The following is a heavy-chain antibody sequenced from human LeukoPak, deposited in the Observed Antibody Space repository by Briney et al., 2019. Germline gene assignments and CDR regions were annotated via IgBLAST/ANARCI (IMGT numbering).Heavy chain of an antibody. CDR1: GFTFSSYW. D-gene: IGHD6-13*01. V-gene: IGHV3-7*01. CDR3: ARDREAAAGTAYYFDY. Sequence: GGSLRLSCAASGFTFSSYWMSWVRQAPGKGLEWVANIKQDGSEKYYVDSVKGRFTISRDNAKNSLYLQMNSLRAEDTAVYYCARDREAAAGTAYYFDYWGQGTLVTVSS. CDR2: IKQDGSEK. J-gene: IGHJ4*02.